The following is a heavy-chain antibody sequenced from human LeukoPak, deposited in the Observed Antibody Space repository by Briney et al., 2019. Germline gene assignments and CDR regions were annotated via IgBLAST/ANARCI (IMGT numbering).Heavy chain of an antibody. CDR2: ISYDESDK. CDR3: SRGSGWSFDN. V-gene: IGHV3-30*04. D-gene: IGHD6-19*01. Sequence: GGSLRLSCATSGFTFSGFPMHWLRQAPGKGLEWVALISYDESDKSYADSVKGRFTISRDNSRNTVYLQMKSLRGEDTGVYYCSRGSGWSFDNWGQGTLVTVSS. J-gene: IGHJ4*02. CDR1: GFTFSGFP.